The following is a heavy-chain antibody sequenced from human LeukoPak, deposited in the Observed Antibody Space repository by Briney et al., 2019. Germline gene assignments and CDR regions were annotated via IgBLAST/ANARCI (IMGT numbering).Heavy chain of an antibody. V-gene: IGHV3-23*01. CDR1: GITLSNYG. CDR2: ISDSGGRT. J-gene: IGHJ4*02. D-gene: IGHD3-22*01. Sequence: GGSLRLSSAVSGITLSNYGMSWVRQAPGKGLEWVAGISDSGGRTNYADSVKGRFTISRGNPKNTLYLQMNSLRAEDTAVYFCAKRGVVIRVILVGFHKEAYYFDSWGQGALVTVSS. CDR3: AKRGVVIRVILVGFHKEAYYFDS.